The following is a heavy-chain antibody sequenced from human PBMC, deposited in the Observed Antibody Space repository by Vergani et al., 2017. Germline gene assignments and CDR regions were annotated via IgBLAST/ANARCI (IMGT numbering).Heavy chain of an antibody. CDR3: AKGHYDSSGYLYY. J-gene: IGHJ4*02. V-gene: IGHV3-30*18. CDR2: ISYDGSIK. CDR1: GFTFSSYG. D-gene: IGHD3-22*01. Sequence: QVQLVESGGGVVQPGRSLRLSCAASGFTFSSYGMHWVRQAPGKGLAWVAVISYDGSIKYYADSEKGRFTISRDNSKNTLYLQMNSLGAEDTAVYYCAKGHYDSSGYLYYWGQGTLVTVSS.